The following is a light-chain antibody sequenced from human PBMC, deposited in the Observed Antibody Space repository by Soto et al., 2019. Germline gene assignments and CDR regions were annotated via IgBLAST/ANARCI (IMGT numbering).Light chain of an antibody. CDR2: GAA. CDR1: QSVFSS. CDR3: QQYHNWPA. V-gene: IGKV3-15*01. J-gene: IGKJ1*01. Sequence: EIVMTQSPATLSVSPGERATLSCRASQSVFSSLAWYQQKPGQAPRLLIYGAATRATGIPARLSGSGSGTEFTLTINSMQSEDFAVYYCQQYHNWPAFGQGTKVDIK.